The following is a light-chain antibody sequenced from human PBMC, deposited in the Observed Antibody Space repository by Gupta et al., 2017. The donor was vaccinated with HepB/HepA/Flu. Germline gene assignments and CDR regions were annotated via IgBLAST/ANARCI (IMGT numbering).Light chain of an antibody. Sequence: DLVMTQSPDSLAVSLGERATINCKSSQSVLYSANNKNYLAWYQQKPGQPPKLLIYWASTRESGVPDRFSGSGSGTDFTLTISSLQAEDVAVYYCQEYYRRPSCTFGQGTKLEIK. V-gene: IGKV4-1*01. CDR3: QEYYRRPSCT. CDR2: WAS. CDR1: QSVLYSANNKNY. J-gene: IGKJ2*02.